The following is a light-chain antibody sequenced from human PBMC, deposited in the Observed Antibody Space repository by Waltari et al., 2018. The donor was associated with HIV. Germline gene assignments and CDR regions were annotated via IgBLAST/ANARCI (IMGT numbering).Light chain of an antibody. Sequence: SYVLAQPPSVSVAPGQTARITCGGNTIGSKSVPWYQQKPGQAPVLVVYDNNDRPSGIPERFSGSNSENTATLIISRVEAGDEADYYCQVWDTTSDHYVFATGTTVTVL. CDR2: DNN. CDR1: TIGSKS. V-gene: IGLV3-21*02. J-gene: IGLJ1*01. CDR3: QVWDTTSDHYV.